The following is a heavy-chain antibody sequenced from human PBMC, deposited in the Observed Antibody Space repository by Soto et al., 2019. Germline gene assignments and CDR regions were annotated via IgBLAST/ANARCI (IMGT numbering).Heavy chain of an antibody. D-gene: IGHD1-26*01. CDR2: IYYDGSHE. V-gene: IGHV3-33*01. CDR3: ARGSGSGIFYQLDY. Sequence: ESGGGVVQPGRSLRLSCAASGFTFSNHGMHWVCQAPGKGLEWVARIYYDGSHEYYADSVKGRFAISRDSSKNTLYLQMNSLRAEDTAVYYCARGSGSGIFYQLDYWGQGTLVTVSS. CDR1: GFTFSNHG. J-gene: IGHJ4*02.